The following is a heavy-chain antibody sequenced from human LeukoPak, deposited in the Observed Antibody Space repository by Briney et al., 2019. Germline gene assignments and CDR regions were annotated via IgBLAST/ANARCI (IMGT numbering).Heavy chain of an antibody. CDR1: GFTFSSYE. CDR3: ARDGLYGSGTYEY. Sequence: GGSLRLSCAVSGFTFSSYEMNWVRQAPGEGLEWVSYISTSGSTIYYADSVKGRFTISRDNAKNSLYLQMSSLRAEDTAVYYCARDGLYGSGTYEYWGQGTLVTVSS. D-gene: IGHD3-10*01. CDR2: ISTSGSTI. J-gene: IGHJ4*02. V-gene: IGHV3-48*03.